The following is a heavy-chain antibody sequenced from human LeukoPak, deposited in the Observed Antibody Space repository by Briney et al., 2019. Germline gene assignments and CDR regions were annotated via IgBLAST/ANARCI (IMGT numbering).Heavy chain of an antibody. V-gene: IGHV3-33*08. CDR2: IWFDASNK. CDR3: ARSVGATTDWFDP. J-gene: IGHJ5*02. Sequence: GGSLRLSCAPFGFTFSSYGMHWVRQAPGKGLEWVAVIWFDASNKYYADSVKGRFTISRDNSKNTLYLEMNSLRGEDTAVYYCARSVGATTDWFDPWGQGTQVIVSS. CDR1: GFTFSSYG. D-gene: IGHD1-26*01.